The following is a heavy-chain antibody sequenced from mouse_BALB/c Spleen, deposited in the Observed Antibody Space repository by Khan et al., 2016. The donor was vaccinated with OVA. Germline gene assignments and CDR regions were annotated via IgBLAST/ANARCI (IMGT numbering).Heavy chain of an antibody. Sequence: EVQLVESGPGLVKPSQSLSLTCSVTGYSITSGYYWNWIRQFPGNKLEWMGYISYDGNNNYNPSLKNRISITRDTSKNQFFLKLNSVTTEDTATYYCARDYRPRYFDVWGAGTTVTVSS. CDR1: GYSITSGYY. CDR3: ARDYRPRYFDV. CDR2: ISYDGNN. J-gene: IGHJ1*01. V-gene: IGHV3-6*02.